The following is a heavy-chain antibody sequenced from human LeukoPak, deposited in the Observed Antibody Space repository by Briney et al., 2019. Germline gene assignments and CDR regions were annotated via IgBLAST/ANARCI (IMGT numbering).Heavy chain of an antibody. V-gene: IGHV3-21*01. CDR3: ARASFLSGSYGY. J-gene: IGHJ4*02. D-gene: IGHD3-10*01. CDR1: GFTFSSYS. Sequence: GGSLRLSYAASGFTFSSYSMNWVRQAPGNGLEWVSSISSSSSYIYYADSVKGRFTISRDNAKNSVYPQMNSLRAEDTAVYYCARASFLSGSYGYWGQGTLVTVSS. CDR2: ISSSSSYI.